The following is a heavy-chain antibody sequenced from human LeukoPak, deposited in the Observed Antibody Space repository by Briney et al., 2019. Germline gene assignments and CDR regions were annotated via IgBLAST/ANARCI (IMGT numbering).Heavy chain of an antibody. CDR2: INPNSGGT. D-gene: IGHD3-10*01. J-gene: IGHJ6*02. CDR3: ARGSQYYGSGNFYYYYGMDV. Sequence: GASVKVSCKASGYTFTGYYMHWVRQAPGQGLEWMGWINPNSGGTNYAQKFQGRVTMTRDTSISTAYMELSRLRSDDTAVYYCARGSQYYGSGNFYYYYGMDVWGQGTTVTVSS. V-gene: IGHV1-2*02. CDR1: GYTFTGYY.